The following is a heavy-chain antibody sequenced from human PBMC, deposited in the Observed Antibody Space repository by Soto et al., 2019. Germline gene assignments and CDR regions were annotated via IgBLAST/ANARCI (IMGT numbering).Heavy chain of an antibody. CDR1: GGSITSSY. J-gene: IGHJ6*02. CDR2: IYDTGISCYTPST. Sequence: SETLSLTCTVSGGSITSSYWSWIRLPPGKGLEWIAYIYDTGISCYTPSTSYNPSLKSRVTMSVDTSKSQFSLKLTSVTAADTAVYYCARGEDAFFYYGLDVWGQGITVTVSS. V-gene: IGHV4-59*01. CDR3: ARGEDAFFYYGLDV.